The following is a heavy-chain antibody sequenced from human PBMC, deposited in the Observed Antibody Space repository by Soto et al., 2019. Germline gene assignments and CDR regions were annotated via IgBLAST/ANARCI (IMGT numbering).Heavy chain of an antibody. CDR1: GFIFSSYW. D-gene: IGHD3-22*01. V-gene: IGHV3-7*03. CDR2: INVDGGEI. CDR3: ASLPTSPYYDSSGYRDY. J-gene: IGHJ4*02. Sequence: GGSLRLSCEASGFIFSSYWMTWVRQAPGKGLEWVASINVDGGEIYYVGSVRGRFTVSRDNAKNALYLQMNSLRAEDTAVYYCASLPTSPYYDSSGYRDYWGQGTLVTVSS.